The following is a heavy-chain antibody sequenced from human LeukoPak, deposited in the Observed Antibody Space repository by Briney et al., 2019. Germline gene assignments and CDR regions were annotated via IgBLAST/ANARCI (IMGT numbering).Heavy chain of an antibody. CDR2: LSAGAT. CDR1: GFTFSTFA. J-gene: IGHJ4*02. Sequence: PGGSLRLSCAASGFTFSTFAMSWVRQAPGMGLEWVSALSAGATHYAASVRGRFSVFAADSENTAYLQMNSLRAEDTAVYYCARDNKDYGDYRPFDYWGQGTLVTVSS. V-gene: IGHV3-23*01. D-gene: IGHD4-17*01. CDR3: ARDNKDYGDYRPFDY.